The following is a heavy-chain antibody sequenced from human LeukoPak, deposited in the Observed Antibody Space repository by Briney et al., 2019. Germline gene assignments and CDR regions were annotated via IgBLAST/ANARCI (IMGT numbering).Heavy chain of an antibody. V-gene: IGHV3-30*03. CDR2: ISYDGSNK. CDR1: GFTFSSYG. D-gene: IGHD1-26*01. Sequence: GGSLRLSCAASGFTFSSYGMHWVRQAPGKGLEWVAVISYDGSNKYYADSVKGRFTISRDNSKNTLYLQMNSLRAEDTAVYYCARGIVGATLTPGIFDYWGQGTLVTVSS. CDR3: ARGIVGATLTPGIFDY. J-gene: IGHJ4*02.